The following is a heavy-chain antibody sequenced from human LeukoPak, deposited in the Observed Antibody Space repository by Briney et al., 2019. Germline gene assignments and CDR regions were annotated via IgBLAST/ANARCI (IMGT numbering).Heavy chain of an antibody. Sequence: GRSLRLSCAASGFTFSTYGMHWVRQAPGKGLEWVAVISYDGSNKYYADSVKGRFTISRDNSKNTLYLQMNSLRAEDTAVYYCAKEQKRGDAFDIWGQGTMVTVSS. CDR2: ISYDGSNK. CDR3: AKEQKRGDAFDI. D-gene: IGHD3-10*01. V-gene: IGHV3-30*18. CDR1: GFTFSTYG. J-gene: IGHJ3*02.